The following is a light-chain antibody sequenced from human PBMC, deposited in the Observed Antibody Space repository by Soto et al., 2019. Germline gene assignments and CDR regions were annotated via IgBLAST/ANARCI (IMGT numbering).Light chain of an antibody. CDR2: GAS. Sequence: EIVMTQSTATLSVSPGERATLSCRASQSVSSNLGWYQQKPGQAPRLLIYGASTRATGIPARFSGSGSGTEFTLTISSLQSEDFAVYYCQQYNNWPPWTFGQGTKVEIK. CDR3: QQYNNWPPWT. CDR1: QSVSSN. J-gene: IGKJ1*01. V-gene: IGKV3-15*01.